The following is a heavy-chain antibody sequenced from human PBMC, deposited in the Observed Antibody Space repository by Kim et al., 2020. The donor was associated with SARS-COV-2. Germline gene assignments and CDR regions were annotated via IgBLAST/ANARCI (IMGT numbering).Heavy chain of an antibody. J-gene: IGHJ6*02. CDR2: ISSSSSTI. D-gene: IGHD4-4*01. CDR3: ARGGWGWGLLTTLGNYYYYGMDV. V-gene: IGHV3-48*02. Sequence: GGSLRLSCAASGFTFSSYSMNWVRQAPGKGLEWVSYISSSSSTIYYADSVKGRFTISRDNAKNSLYLQMNSLRDEDTAVYYCARGGWGWGLLTTLGNYYYYGMDVWGQGTTVTVSS. CDR1: GFTFSSYS.